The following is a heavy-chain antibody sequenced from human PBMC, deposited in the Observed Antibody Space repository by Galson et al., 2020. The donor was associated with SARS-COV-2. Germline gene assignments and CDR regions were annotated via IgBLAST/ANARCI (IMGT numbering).Heavy chain of an antibody. J-gene: IGHJ6*02. CDR3: ARELLDGMDV. V-gene: IGHV3-30*03. CDR2: ISYDGSNK. CDR1: GFTFSSYG. D-gene: IGHD2-15*01. Sequence: GSLRLSCAASGFTFSSYGMHWVRQAPGKGLEWVAVISYDGSNKYYADSVKGRFTISRDNSKNTLYLQMNSLRAEDTAVYYCARELLDGMDVWGQGTTVTVSS.